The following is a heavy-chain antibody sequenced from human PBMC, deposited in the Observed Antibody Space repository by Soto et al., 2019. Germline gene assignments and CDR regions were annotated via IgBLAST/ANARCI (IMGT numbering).Heavy chain of an antibody. D-gene: IGHD2-2*01. V-gene: IGHV4-31*03. CDR1: GGSISSGGYY. CDR2: IYYSGST. CDR3: ARETSQIVVVPAAMAAGDYYYMDV. J-gene: IGHJ6*03. Sequence: SETLSLTCTVSGGSISSGGYYWSWIRHHPGKGLEWIGYIYYSGSTYYNPSLKSRVTISVDTSKDQFSLKLSSVTAADTAVYYCARETSQIVVVPAAMAAGDYYYMDVWGKGTTVTVSS.